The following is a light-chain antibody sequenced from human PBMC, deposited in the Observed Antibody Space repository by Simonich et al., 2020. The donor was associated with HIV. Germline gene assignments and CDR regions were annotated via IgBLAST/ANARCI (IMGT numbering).Light chain of an antibody. CDR3: QTWGTGFHV. CDR1: SGHSSDA. V-gene: IGLV4-69*01. J-gene: IGLJ1*01. Sequence: QLVLTQSPSASASLGASVKLTCTLSSGHSSDAIAWHQQQPEKGPRFLMKLNSDGSHSKGGGSPDRFLGSSSGAERYLTISSLQSEDEADYYCQTWGTGFHVFGTGTKLTVL. CDR2: LNSDGSH.